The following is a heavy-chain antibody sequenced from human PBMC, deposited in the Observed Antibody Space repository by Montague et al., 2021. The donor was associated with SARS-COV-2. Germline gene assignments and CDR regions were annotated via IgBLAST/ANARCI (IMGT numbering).Heavy chain of an antibody. CDR2: IFYSGSS. CDR3: ASMVRGQVYHFDY. D-gene: IGHD3-10*01. CDR1: GGSISSSCYS. V-gene: IGHV4-39*01. Sequence: SETLSLTCTVSGGSISSSCYSWGWLRQPPGKGLEWIGCIFYSGSSDYNPSLQSPVTMSVDKSKNQFTLKLSAVTAAGTAVYYCASMVRGQVYHFDYWGQGTLVTVSS. J-gene: IGHJ4*02.